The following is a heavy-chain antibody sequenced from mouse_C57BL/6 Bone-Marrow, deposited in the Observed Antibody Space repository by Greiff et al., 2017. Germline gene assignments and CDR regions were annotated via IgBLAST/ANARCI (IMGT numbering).Heavy chain of an antibody. D-gene: IGHD2-12*01. Sequence: EVQLVESGEGLVKPGGSLKLSCAASGFTFSSYALSWVRQTPEKRLEWVAYISSGGDYIYYADTVKGRFTISRDNARNTLYMQMSSLKSEDTAMYYCTGLYNDSYYYFDNWGQGTTLTVSS. CDR1: GFTFSSYA. CDR3: TGLYNDSYYYFDN. CDR2: ISSGGDYI. V-gene: IGHV5-9-1*02. J-gene: IGHJ2*01.